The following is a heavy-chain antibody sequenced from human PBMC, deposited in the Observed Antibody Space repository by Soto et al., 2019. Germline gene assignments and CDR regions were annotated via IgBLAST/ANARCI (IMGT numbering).Heavy chain of an antibody. D-gene: IGHD1-20*01. V-gene: IGHV1-18*01. CDR2: ISASNGNK. J-gene: IGHJ4*02. Sequence: QVQLVQSGAEVKKPGASVKVSCKTSGYTFTTYGITWVRQAPGQGLEWMGWISASNGNKNYAQNLQGRVTMTTDTSTSTAYIELRWLRSDDTAVYYCARDNWTRLQTGDYWGQGTLVIVSS. CDR3: ARDNWTRLQTGDY. CDR1: GYTFTTYG.